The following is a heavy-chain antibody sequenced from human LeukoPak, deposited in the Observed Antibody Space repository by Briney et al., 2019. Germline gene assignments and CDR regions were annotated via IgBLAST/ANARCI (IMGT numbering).Heavy chain of an antibody. V-gene: IGHV1-3*01. CDR3: ARDSRYSSGWVYAFDI. CDR2: INAGNGNT. J-gene: IGHJ3*02. CDR1: GYTFTSYA. Sequence: GASEKVSCKASGYTFTSYAMHWVRQAPGQRLEWMGWINAGNGNTKYSQKFQGRVTITRDTSASTAYMELSSLRSEDTAVYYCARDSRYSSGWVYAFDIWGQGTMVTVSS. D-gene: IGHD6-19*01.